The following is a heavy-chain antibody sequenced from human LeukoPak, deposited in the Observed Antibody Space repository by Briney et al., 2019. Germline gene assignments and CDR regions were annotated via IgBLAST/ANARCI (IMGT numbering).Heavy chain of an antibody. J-gene: IGHJ4*02. CDR1: GGTFSSYA. CDR2: IIPILGIA. CDR3: ASSSEGDGSGSYYV. Sequence: ASVKVSCKASGGTFSSYAISWVRQAAGQGLEWMGRIIPILGIANYAQKFQGRVTITADKSTSTAYMELSSLRSEDTAVYYCASSSEGDGSGSYYVWGQGTLVTVSS. V-gene: IGHV1-69*04. D-gene: IGHD3-10*01.